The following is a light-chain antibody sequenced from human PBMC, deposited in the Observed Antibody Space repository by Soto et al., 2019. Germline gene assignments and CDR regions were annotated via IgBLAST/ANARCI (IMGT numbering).Light chain of an antibody. V-gene: IGLV2-14*01. Sequence: QSALTQPASVSGSPGQSITISCTGTSSDVGGYNYVSWHQHHPGKAPKLMIYEVSNRPSGVSNRFSGSKSGNTASLTISGLQAEDEADYYCTSYTSSSTLDVFGTGTKLTVL. J-gene: IGLJ1*01. CDR2: EVS. CDR1: SSDVGGYNY. CDR3: TSYTSSSTLDV.